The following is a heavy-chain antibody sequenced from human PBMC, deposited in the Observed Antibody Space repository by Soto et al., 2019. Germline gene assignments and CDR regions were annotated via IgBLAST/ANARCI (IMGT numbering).Heavy chain of an antibody. CDR2: IWYDGSNK. CDR1: GFTFSIYG. V-gene: IGHV3-33*01. Sequence: GGSLRLSCAASGFTFSIYGMHWFRQAPGKGLEWVAVIWYDGSNKYYADSVKGRFTISRDNSKNTLYLQMNSLRAEDTAVYYCATLGYCSSTSCPYNWFDPWGQGTLVTVSS. CDR3: ATLGYCSSTSCPYNWFDP. D-gene: IGHD2-2*01. J-gene: IGHJ5*02.